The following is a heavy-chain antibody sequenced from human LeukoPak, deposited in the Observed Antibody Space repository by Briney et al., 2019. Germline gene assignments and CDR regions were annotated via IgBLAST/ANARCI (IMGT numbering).Heavy chain of an antibody. Sequence: PETLSLTCTVPGGSISSSSYCWGWIRQPPGKGLEWIGSIYYSGSTYYNPSLKSRVTISVDTSKNQFSLKLSSVTAADTAVYYCASPYSSSSMDVWGQGTTVTVSS. J-gene: IGHJ6*02. CDR1: GGSISSSSYC. CDR3: ASPYSSSSMDV. CDR2: IYYSGST. D-gene: IGHD6-6*01. V-gene: IGHV4-39*01.